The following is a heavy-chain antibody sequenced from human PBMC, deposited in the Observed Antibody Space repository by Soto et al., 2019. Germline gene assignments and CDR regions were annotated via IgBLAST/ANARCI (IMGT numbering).Heavy chain of an antibody. J-gene: IGHJ4*02. CDR2: ISGSGGVA. CDR1: GGSISSSF. D-gene: IGHD1-1*01. Sequence: LRETLSLTCAVSGGSISSSFWWNWVRQPPGKGLEWVSVISGSGGVAFYADSVKGRFTISRDNSKNTVYLQMNSLRAEDTALYYCAKFGMATTKRGPPYYFDYWGQGTLVTVSS. V-gene: IGHV3-23*01. CDR3: AKFGMATTKRGPPYYFDY.